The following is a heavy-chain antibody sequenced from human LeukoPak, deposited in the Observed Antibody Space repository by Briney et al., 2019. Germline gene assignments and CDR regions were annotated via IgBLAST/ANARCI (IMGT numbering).Heavy chain of an antibody. CDR3: ARGGSRMGYDILTGNTPPGY. Sequence: GGSLRLSCAASGFTFSSYWMSWVRQAPGKGLEWVANIKQDGSEKYYVDSVKGRFTISRDNAKNSLYLQMNSLRAEDTAVYYCARGGSRMGYDILTGNTPPGYWGQGTLVTVSS. V-gene: IGHV3-7*01. CDR1: GFTFSSYW. J-gene: IGHJ4*02. CDR2: IKQDGSEK. D-gene: IGHD3-9*01.